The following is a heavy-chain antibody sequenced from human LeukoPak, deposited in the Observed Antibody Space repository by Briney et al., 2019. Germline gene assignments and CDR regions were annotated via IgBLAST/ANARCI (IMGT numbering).Heavy chain of an antibody. Sequence: QPGRSLRLSCAASGFTFSSYGMHWVRQAPGKGLEWVAVISYEGGTQHYADSVKGRFIISRDNPRNTLYLQMNILRTEDTAVYYCAKEGTPQVSTWYDLWGQGTQVIVSS. CDR1: GFTFSSYG. V-gene: IGHV3-30*18. D-gene: IGHD3-10*01. J-gene: IGHJ5*02. CDR3: AKEGTPQVSTWYDL. CDR2: ISYEGGTQ.